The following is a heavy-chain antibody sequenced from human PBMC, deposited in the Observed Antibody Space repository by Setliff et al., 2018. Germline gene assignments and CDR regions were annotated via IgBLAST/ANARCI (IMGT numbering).Heavy chain of an antibody. Sequence: PGGSLRLSCTASGLTCGDYAMGWVRQAPGKGLEWVGYIRSKAYGETTEYATSYGASLGGTFVISRDDSKDTAYLQMNSLKIEDTATYYCLTQVPVEPYLDYWGQGTLVTVSS. V-gene: IGHV3-49*04. CDR3: LTQVPVEPYLDY. J-gene: IGHJ4*02. CDR1: GLTCGDYA. D-gene: IGHD2-21*02. CDR2: IRSKAYGETT.